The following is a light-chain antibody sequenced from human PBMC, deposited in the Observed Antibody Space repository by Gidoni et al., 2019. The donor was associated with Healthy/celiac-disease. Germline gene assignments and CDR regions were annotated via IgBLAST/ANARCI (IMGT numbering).Light chain of an antibody. Sequence: IQLTQSSSSLSASVADRVTITCRASQGISSYLAWYQQKPGKAPKLLIYAASALQSGVPSRFSGSGSGADFTLTISSLEPEDFATYYCRQLDSYPWLTFXGXTKVEIK. V-gene: IGKV1-9*01. CDR2: AAS. CDR1: QGISSY. CDR3: RQLDSYPWLT. J-gene: IGKJ4*01.